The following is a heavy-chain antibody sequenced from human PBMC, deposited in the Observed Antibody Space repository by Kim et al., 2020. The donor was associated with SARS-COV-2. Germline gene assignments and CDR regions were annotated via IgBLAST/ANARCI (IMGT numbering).Heavy chain of an antibody. CDR2: INSDGSST. J-gene: IGHJ6*02. CDR1: GFTFSSYW. CDR3: ARETKDYYGSGRGGMDV. Sequence: GGSLRLSCAASGFTFSSYWMHWVRQAPGKGLVWVSRINSDGSSTSYADSVKGRFTISRDNAKNTLYLQMNSLRAEDTAVYYCARETKDYYGSGRGGMDVWGQGTTVTVSS. V-gene: IGHV3-74*01. D-gene: IGHD3-10*01.